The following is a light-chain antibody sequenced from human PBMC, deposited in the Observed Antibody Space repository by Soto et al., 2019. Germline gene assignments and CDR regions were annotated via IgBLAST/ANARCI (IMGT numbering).Light chain of an antibody. CDR3: QQYNNWPWT. CDR2: GAS. CDR1: QSVSSSY. Sequence: IVLTQSPGTLSLSPGERATLSCRASQSVSSSYLAWYQQKPGQAPRLLIYGASTRATGFSARFSGSGSGTDFTLTISSLQSEDFAVYYCQQYNNWPWTFGQGTQLDIK. J-gene: IGKJ1*01. V-gene: IGKV3-15*01.